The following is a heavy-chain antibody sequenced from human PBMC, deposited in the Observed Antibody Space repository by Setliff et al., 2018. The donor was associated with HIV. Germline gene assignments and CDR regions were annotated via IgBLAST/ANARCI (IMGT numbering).Heavy chain of an antibody. CDR3: ARDGRHDRNRWYVTHQYFKY. D-gene: IGHD2-15*01. CDR2: VYYSGST. CDR1: GVSTSSSSYY. Sequence: SETLSLTCTVSGVSTSSSSYYWGWIRQPPGKGLDWIGYVYYSGSTYYNPSLKSRLTISVDTSNNQFSLKLSSVTAADTAVYYCARDGRHDRNRWYVTHQYFKYWGQGTLVTVS. V-gene: IGHV4-39*02. J-gene: IGHJ1*01.